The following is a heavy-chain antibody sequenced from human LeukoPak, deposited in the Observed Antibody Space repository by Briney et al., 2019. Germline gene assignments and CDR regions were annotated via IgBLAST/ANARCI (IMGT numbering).Heavy chain of an antibody. CDR1: GYTLTELS. J-gene: IGHJ3*02. CDR3: ATDRFNYYDSSGSTSDAFDI. Sequence: VASVKVSCKVSGYTLTELSMHWVRQAPGKGLEWMGGFDPEDGETIYAQKFQGRVTMTEDTSTDTAYMELSSLRSEDTAVYYCATDRFNYYDSSGSTSDAFDIWGQRTMVTVSS. D-gene: IGHD3-22*01. V-gene: IGHV1-24*01. CDR2: FDPEDGET.